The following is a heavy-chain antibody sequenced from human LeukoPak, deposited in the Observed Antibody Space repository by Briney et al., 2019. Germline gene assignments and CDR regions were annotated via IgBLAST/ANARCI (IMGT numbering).Heavy chain of an antibody. CDR3: ARGPTWGSSSWFVGYYYYMDV. Sequence: ASVKVSCKASRGTFSSYAISWVRQAPGQGLEWMGIINPSGGSTSYAQKFQGRVTMTRDMSTSTVYMELSSLRSEDTAVYYCARGPTWGSSSWFVGYYYYMDVWGKGTTVTVSS. D-gene: IGHD6-13*01. CDR2: INPSGGST. V-gene: IGHV1-46*01. J-gene: IGHJ6*03. CDR1: RGTFSSYA.